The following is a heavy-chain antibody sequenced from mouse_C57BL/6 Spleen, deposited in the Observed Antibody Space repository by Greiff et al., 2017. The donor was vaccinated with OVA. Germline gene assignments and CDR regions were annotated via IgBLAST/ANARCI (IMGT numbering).Heavy chain of an antibody. Sequence: EVQVVESGGGLVQPGGSMKLSCVASGFTFSNYWMNWVRQSPEKGLEWVAQIRLKSDNYATHYAESVKGRFTISRDDSKSSVYLQMNNLRAEDTGIYYCTARWDYFDYWGQGTTLTVSS. J-gene: IGHJ2*01. CDR2: IRLKSDNYAT. V-gene: IGHV6-3*01. CDR3: TARWDYFDY. D-gene: IGHD1-1*02. CDR1: GFTFSNYW.